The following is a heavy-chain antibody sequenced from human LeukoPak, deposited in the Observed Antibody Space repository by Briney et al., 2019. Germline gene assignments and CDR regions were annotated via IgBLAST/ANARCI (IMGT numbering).Heavy chain of an antibody. CDR1: GGSISSYY. CDR2: IYYSGNT. Sequence: SETLSLTCTVSGGSISSYYWSWIRQPPGKGLERIRYIYYSGNTNYNPSLKSRVTISLDTSKNQFSLKLSSVTAADTAVYYCARAQRYCSGGSCYSFFDYWGQGTLVTVSS. J-gene: IGHJ4*02. V-gene: IGHV4-59*01. CDR3: ARAQRYCSGGSCYSFFDY. D-gene: IGHD2-15*01.